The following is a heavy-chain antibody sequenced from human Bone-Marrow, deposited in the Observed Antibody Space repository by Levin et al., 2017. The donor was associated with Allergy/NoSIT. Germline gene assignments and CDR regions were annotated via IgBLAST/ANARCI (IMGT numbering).Heavy chain of an antibody. CDR3: ARGSGILTGYYPNWFDP. D-gene: IGHD3-9*01. CDR1: GYTFTSYG. CDR2: ISAYNGNT. J-gene: IGHJ5*02. Sequence: ASVKVSCKASGYTFTSYGISWVRQAPGQGLEWMGWISAYNGNTNYAQKLQGRVTMTTDTSTSTAYMELRSLRSDDTAVYYCARGSGILTGYYPNWFDPWGQGTLVTVSS. V-gene: IGHV1-18*01.